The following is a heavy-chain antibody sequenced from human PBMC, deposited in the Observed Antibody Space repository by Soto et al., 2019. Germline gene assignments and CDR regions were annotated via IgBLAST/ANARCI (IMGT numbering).Heavy chain of an antibody. CDR1: GGTFSSHG. Sequence: QVQLVQSGTVVQRRGSSVKVSCQASGGTFSSHGMAWVRQAPGQGLEWMGGIIPTFGTPTYAPKFQGRVTITADKFTNPASMELSSLRSEGTAVYYCASERSAQYFDFCGQGTLITVS. D-gene: IGHD1-26*01. CDR3: ASERSAQYFDF. J-gene: IGHJ4*02. CDR2: IIPTFGTP. V-gene: IGHV1-69*06.